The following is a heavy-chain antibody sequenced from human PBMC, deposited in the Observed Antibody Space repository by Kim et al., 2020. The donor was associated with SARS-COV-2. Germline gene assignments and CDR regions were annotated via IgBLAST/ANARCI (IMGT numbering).Heavy chain of an antibody. J-gene: IGHJ4*02. Sequence: PSLKGRVTISVDTSKNQFSLKLSSVTAADTAVYYWARGYDSSGYYYHLDYWGQGTLVTVSS. D-gene: IGHD3-22*01. V-gene: IGHV4-34*01. CDR3: ARGYDSSGYYYHLDY.